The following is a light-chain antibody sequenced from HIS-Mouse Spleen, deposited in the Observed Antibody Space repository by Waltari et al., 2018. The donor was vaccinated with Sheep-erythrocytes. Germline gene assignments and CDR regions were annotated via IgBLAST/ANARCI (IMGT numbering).Light chain of an antibody. Sequence: DIVMTQSPLSLPVTPGEPASISCRSSPSLLHSNGYNYLDWYLQKPGPSPQLLIYLGSNRASGVPDRFSGSGSGTDFTLKISRVEAEDVGVYYCMQALQTPLTFGGGTKVEIK. CDR1: PSLLHSNGYNY. V-gene: IGKV2-28*01. CDR2: LGS. CDR3: MQALQTPLT. J-gene: IGKJ4*01.